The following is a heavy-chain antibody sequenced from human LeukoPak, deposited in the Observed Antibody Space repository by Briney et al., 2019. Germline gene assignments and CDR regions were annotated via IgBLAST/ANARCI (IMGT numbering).Heavy chain of an antibody. Sequence: PGRSLRLSCAASGFTFSNYAMHWVRQAPGKGLEWVSSISSSSSYIYYADSVKGRFTISRDNAKNSLYLQMNSLRAEDTAVYYCASGRYNWNDYWGQGTLVTVSS. CDR1: GFTFSNYA. D-gene: IGHD1-1*01. V-gene: IGHV3-21*01. CDR3: ASGRYNWNDY. J-gene: IGHJ4*02. CDR2: ISSSSSYI.